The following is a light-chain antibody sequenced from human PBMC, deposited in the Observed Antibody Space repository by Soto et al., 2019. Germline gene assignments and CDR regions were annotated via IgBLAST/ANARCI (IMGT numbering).Light chain of an antibody. CDR2: GAS. CDR3: QQYDRSLQFT. J-gene: IGKJ3*01. CDR1: QSVSRDY. V-gene: IGKV3-20*01. Sequence: EIVLTQSPGTLSLSPGEGATLSCRASQSVSRDYLAWYQLKPGQAPRLLIYGASSRATGIPDRFSGSGSGTDFTLTISRLEPEDFAVYCCQQYDRSLQFTFGPGTKVDIK.